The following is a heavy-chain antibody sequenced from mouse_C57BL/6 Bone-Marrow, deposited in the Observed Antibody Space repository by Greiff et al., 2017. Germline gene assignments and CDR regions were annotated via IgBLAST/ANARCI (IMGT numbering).Heavy chain of an antibody. J-gene: IGHJ4*01. D-gene: IGHD1-1*01. Sequence: EVHLVESGGGLVKPGGSLKLSCAASGFTFSSYAMSWVRQTPEKRLEWVATISDGGSYTYHPDNVKGRFTISRDNAKNNLYLQISNLKSEDTAMYYSAREVISTVVAPLYCYAMENWGQGTSVTVS. CDR2: ISDGGSYT. CDR1: GFTFSSYA. CDR3: AREVISTVVAPLYCYAMEN. V-gene: IGHV5-4*01.